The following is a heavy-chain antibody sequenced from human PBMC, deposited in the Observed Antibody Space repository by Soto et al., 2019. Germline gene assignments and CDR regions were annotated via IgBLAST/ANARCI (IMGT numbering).Heavy chain of an antibody. V-gene: IGHV1-2*02. CDR2: INSNSGGT. J-gene: IGHJ4*02. CDR1: GYSFTGYY. Sequence: QVQLVQSGAEVKKPGAAVKVSCKASGYSFTGYYMHWVRQAPGQGLEWMGWINSNSGGTNYAQNFQGRVTLTRDPSISTAYLELSRLRSDDTAAYYCARDQGSGWPYYFDYWGQGTLVTVSS. D-gene: IGHD6-19*01. CDR3: ARDQGSGWPYYFDY.